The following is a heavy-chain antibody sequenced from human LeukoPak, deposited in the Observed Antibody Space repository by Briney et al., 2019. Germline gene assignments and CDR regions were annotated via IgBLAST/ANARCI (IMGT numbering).Heavy chain of an antibody. CDR2: IYYSGST. CDR3: ARDWDDSSGYYRDY. D-gene: IGHD3-22*01. CDR1: GGSISSSIYS. J-gene: IGHJ4*02. Sequence: PSETLSLTCTVSGGSISSSIYSWGWIRQPPGKGLEYIGSIYYSGSTYYNPSLKSRVTMSVDTSKNQFSLKLSSVTAADTAVYYCARDWDDSSGYYRDYWGQGTLVTVSS. V-gene: IGHV4-39*07.